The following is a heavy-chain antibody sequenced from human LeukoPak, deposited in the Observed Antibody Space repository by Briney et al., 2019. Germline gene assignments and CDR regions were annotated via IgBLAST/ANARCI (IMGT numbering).Heavy chain of an antibody. J-gene: IGHJ4*02. CDR2: IYYSGST. D-gene: IGHD3-22*01. V-gene: IGHV4-39*02. Sequence: SETLFLTCTVSGGSISSSSYYWGWIRQPPGKGLEWIGSIYYSGSTYYNPSLKSRVTISVDTSKNQFSLKLSSVTATDTAVYYCARDYYDSSGYIVFDYWGQGTLVTVSS. CDR3: ARDYYDSSGYIVFDY. CDR1: GGSISSSSYY.